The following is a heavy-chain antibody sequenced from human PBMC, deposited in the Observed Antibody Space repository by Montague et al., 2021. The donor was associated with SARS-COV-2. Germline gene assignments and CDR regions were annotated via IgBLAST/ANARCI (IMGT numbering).Heavy chain of an antibody. CDR1: EFSFRSDW. J-gene: IGHJ6*02. CDR2: IYSDGSRI. V-gene: IGHV3-74*01. D-gene: IGHD5-12*01. CDR3: AGASGYPIRGMDV. Sequence: SLRLSCAASEFSFRSDWINWVRQGPGKGLVWVSRIYSDGSRIDYADSVKGRFTISRDNARSTVFLQMNSLRVEDAAVYYCAGASGYPIRGMDVWGQGTTVTVSS.